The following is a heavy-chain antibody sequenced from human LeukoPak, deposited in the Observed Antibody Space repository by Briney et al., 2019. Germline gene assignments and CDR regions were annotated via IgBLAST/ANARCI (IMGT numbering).Heavy chain of an antibody. D-gene: IGHD5-24*01. J-gene: IGHJ3*02. V-gene: IGHV3-66*01. CDR2: IYSGGST. CDR1: EFSVGSNY. Sequence: GGSLRLSCAASEFSVGSNYMTWVRQAPGKGLEWVSLIYSGGSTYYADSVKGRFTISRDNSKNTLYLQMNSLRAEDTAVYYCAKAAWRWLQEDAFDIWGQGTMVTVSS. CDR3: AKAAWRWLQEDAFDI.